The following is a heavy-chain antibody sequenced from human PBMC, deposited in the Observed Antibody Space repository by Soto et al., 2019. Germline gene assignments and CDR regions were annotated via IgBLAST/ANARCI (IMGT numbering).Heavy chain of an antibody. Sequence: SETLSLTCTVSGGSISSGDYYWSWIRQPPGKGLEWIGYIYYSGSTYYNPSLKSRVTISVDTSKNQFSLKLRSVTAADTAVYYRARGAVVPADNYFDYWGQGTLVTVSS. CDR1: GGSISSGDYY. V-gene: IGHV4-30-4*01. D-gene: IGHD2-2*01. CDR3: ARGAVVPADNYFDY. J-gene: IGHJ4*02. CDR2: IYYSGST.